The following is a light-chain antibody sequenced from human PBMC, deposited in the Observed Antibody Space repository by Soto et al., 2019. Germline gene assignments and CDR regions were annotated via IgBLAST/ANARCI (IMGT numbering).Light chain of an antibody. Sequence: AIRMTQSPSSLSASTGDRVTITCRASQGINNWLAWFQQKPGQAPRLLIYGASTLQSGVPSRFSGSGSGTDFTLTISGLQSEDFATYYCQHYRNFPWTFGQGTKV. CDR2: GAS. J-gene: IGKJ1*01. V-gene: IGKV1-8*01. CDR1: QGINNW. CDR3: QHYRNFPWT.